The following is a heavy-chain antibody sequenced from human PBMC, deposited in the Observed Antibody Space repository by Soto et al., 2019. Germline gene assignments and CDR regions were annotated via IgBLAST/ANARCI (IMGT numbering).Heavy chain of an antibody. CDR1: GGSISSSNW. CDR3: ARETADCSSTSCYYYYYYGMDV. CDR2: IYHSGST. D-gene: IGHD2-2*01. V-gene: IGHV4-4*02. J-gene: IGHJ6*02. Sequence: PSETLSLTCAVSGGSISSSNWWSWVRQPPGKGLEWIGEIYHSGSTNYNPSLKSRVTISVDKSKNQFSLKLSSVTAADTAVYYCARETADCSSTSCYYYYYYGMDVWGHGTTVTVSS.